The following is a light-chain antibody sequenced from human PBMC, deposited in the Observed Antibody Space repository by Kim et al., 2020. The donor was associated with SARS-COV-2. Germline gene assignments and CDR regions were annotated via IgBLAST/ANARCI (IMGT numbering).Light chain of an antibody. CDR1: KLGDKY. Sequence: VSPGQTASITCSGDKLGDKYAFWYQQKPGQSPVLVIYQDSKRPSGIPERFSGSNSGNTATLTISGTQAMDEADYYCQAWDSSTYVFGTGTKVTVL. CDR2: QDS. V-gene: IGLV3-1*01. CDR3: QAWDSSTYV. J-gene: IGLJ1*01.